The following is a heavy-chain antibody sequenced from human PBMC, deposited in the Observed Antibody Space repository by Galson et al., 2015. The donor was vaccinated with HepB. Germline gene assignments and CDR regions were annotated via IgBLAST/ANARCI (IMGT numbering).Heavy chain of an antibody. CDR2: IIPILGIA. CDR1: GGTFSSYT. J-gene: IGHJ2*01. Sequence: SVKVSCKASGGTFSSYTISWVRQAPGQGLEWMGRIIPILGIANYAQKFQGRVTITADKSTSTAYMELSSLRSEDTAVYYCARDVIGTVTGMIHFDLWGRGTLVTVSS. CDR3: ARDVIGTVTGMIHFDL. D-gene: IGHD4-17*01. V-gene: IGHV1-69*04.